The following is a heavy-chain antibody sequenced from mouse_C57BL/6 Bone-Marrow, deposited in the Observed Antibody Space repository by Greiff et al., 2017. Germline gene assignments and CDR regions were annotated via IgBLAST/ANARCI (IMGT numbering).Heavy chain of an antibody. Sequence: EVKLVESGGGLVKPGGSLKLSCAASGFTFSSYAMSWVRQTPEKRLEWVATISAGGSYTYYPDNVKGRFTISRDDAKNNLYLQMSHLKSEDPAMYYCARVLLYYYAMDYWGQGTSVTVSS. CDR2: ISAGGSYT. CDR1: GFTFSSYA. V-gene: IGHV5-4*03. J-gene: IGHJ4*01. CDR3: ARVLLYYYAMDY.